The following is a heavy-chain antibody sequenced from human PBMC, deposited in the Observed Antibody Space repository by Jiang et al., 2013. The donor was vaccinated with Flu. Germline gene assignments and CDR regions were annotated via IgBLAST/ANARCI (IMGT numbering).Heavy chain of an antibody. CDR3: ARDGYCSSTSCYAQIYYYYGMDV. V-gene: IGHV1-18*01. D-gene: IGHD2-2*03. CDR2: ISAYNGNT. J-gene: IGHJ6*02. CDR1: GYTFTSYG. Sequence: GAEVKKPGASVKVSCKASGYTFTSYGISWVRQAPGQGLEWMGWISAYNGNTNYAQKLQGRVTMTTDTSTSTAYMELRSLRSDDTAVYYCARDGYCSSTSCYAQIYYYYGMDVWGQGTTVTVSS.